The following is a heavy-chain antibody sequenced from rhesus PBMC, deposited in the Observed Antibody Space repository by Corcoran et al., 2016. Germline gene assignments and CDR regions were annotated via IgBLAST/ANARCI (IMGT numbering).Heavy chain of an antibody. D-gene: IGHD3-3*01. CDR3: ARTYNIWTCFIY. V-gene: IGHV2-95*01. J-gene: IGHJ4*01. Sequence: QVTLKESGPALVKPTQTLTLTCTFSGFSISTTGTGVGWIRQPPGKALEWLASIYWNDSKYNSTSLKSRLTISKDTSKNQVVLTMTNMDPVDTATYYCARTYNIWTCFIYWGQGVLVTVSS. CDR2: IYWNDSK. CDR1: GFSISTTGTG.